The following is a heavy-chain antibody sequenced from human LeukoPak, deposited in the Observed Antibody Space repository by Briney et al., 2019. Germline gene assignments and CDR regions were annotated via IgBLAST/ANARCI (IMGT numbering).Heavy chain of an antibody. J-gene: IGHJ4*02. D-gene: IGHD1-14*01. V-gene: IGHV3-53*01. CDR2: LYSDGNT. CDR3: ARGVEPLAANTLAY. CDR1: GFTVITND. Sequence: GGSPRLSSAASGFTVITNDMTWGRQAPGKGLEWVSVLYSDGNTKYADYVQGRFTISRENSKNTLYLEMNSLSPDDTAVYYCARGVEPLAANTLAYWGEGTLVTVSS.